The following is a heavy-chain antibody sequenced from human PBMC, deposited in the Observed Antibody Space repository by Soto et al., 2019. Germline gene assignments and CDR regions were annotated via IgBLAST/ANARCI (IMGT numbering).Heavy chain of an antibody. V-gene: IGHV4-31*03. CDR2: IYYSGST. Sequence: QAQLQESSPGLVKPSQTLSLTCTVSGGSISSCNYYWSWLRQHPGKGLEWIGYIYYSGSTYYNPSLKSRVTIAIDTSKNQFSLELTSVTAADTAVFHCARGYGGNSNGEYFQHWGQGTLVTVSS. CDR3: ARGYGGNSNGEYFQH. D-gene: IGHD2-21*01. J-gene: IGHJ1*01. CDR1: GGSISSCNYY.